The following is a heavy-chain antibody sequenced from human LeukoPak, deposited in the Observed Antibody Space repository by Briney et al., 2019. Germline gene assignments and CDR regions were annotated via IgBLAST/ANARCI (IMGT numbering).Heavy chain of an antibody. Sequence: GRSLRLSCAASGFTFSSYGIHWVRQAPGKGLEWVAVISYDGSNKYYADSVKGRFTISRDNSKNTLYLQMNSLRAEDTAVYYCAKWALDYCSSTSCSFDYWGQGTLVTVSS. D-gene: IGHD2-2*01. V-gene: IGHV3-30*18. J-gene: IGHJ4*02. CDR3: AKWALDYCSSTSCSFDY. CDR2: ISYDGSNK. CDR1: GFTFSSYG.